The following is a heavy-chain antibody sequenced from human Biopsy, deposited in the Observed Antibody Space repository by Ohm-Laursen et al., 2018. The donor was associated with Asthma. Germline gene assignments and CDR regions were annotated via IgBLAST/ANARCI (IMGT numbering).Heavy chain of an antibody. Sequence: GTLSLTWTVSGASITSSAYYWGWIRQPPGKGLEWIGSMYYGETTYYSPSLKSRDTISVDTSKNQFSLILSSVTAADTAVYYCARHDHRWDTYADFWGQGTLVTVSS. CDR3: ARHDHRWDTYADF. D-gene: IGHD2-2*01. J-gene: IGHJ4*02. CDR2: MYYGETT. V-gene: IGHV4-39*01. CDR1: GASITSSAYY.